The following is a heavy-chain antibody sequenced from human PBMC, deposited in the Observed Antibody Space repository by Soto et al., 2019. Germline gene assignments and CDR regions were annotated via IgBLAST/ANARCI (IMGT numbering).Heavy chain of an antibody. CDR3: ARVPDY. CDR2: IYHSGGS. CDR1: GGSFSSGGYS. V-gene: IGHV4-30-2*01. Sequence: QLQLQESGSGLVKPSQTLSLTCAVSGGSFSSGGYSWSWIRQRPGKGLEGIGYIYHSGGSSYNPSLKRRSTISVDRSKNQFSLKLSSVTAADTAVYYSARVPDYWGQGTLVTVSS. J-gene: IGHJ4*02.